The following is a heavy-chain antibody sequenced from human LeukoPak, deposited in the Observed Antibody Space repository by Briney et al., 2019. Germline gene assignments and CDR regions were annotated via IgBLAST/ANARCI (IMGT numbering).Heavy chain of an antibody. D-gene: IGHD6-19*01. Sequence: ASVKVSCKASGYTFTSYYMHWVRQAPGQGLEWMGIINPSGGSTSYAQKFQGRVTMTRDTSISTAYMELSRLRSDDTAVYYCARDTLGYSSGWPSRGDYWGQGTLVTVSS. CDR2: INPSGGST. CDR3: ARDTLGYSSGWPSRGDY. CDR1: GYTFTSYY. J-gene: IGHJ4*02. V-gene: IGHV1-46*01.